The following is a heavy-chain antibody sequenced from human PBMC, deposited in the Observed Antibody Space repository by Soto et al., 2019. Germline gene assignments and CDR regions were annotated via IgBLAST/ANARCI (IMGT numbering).Heavy chain of an antibody. CDR3: AKEVVAAAYVETSPFDL. CDR2: INSDGSST. D-gene: IGHD3-22*01. Sequence: GGSLRLSCAASGFTFSSYWMHWVRQAPGKGLVWVSRINSDGSSTSYADSVKGRFTISRDNAKNTLYLQMNSLRAEDTAVYYYAKEVVAAAYVETSPFDLWGQGTLVTVSS. J-gene: IGHJ4*02. CDR1: GFTFSSYW. V-gene: IGHV3-74*01.